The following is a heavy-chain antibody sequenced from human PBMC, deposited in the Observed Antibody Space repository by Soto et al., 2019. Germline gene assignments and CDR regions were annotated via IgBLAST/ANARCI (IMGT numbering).Heavy chain of an antibody. CDR3: TRDENGMDV. J-gene: IGHJ6*02. V-gene: IGHV3-49*04. CDR2: IRSKAYGGTT. Sequence: PWGSLRLSCTASGVTFFDYAIIGVRQAPGKGLEWVGFIRSKAYGGTTEYAASVKGRFTISRDDSKSIAYLQMNSLKTEDTAVYYCTRDENGMDVWGQGTTVTVSS. CDR1: GVTFFDYA.